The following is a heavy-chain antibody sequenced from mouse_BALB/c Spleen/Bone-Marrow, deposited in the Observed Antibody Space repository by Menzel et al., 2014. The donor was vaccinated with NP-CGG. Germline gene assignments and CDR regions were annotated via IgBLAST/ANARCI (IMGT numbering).Heavy chain of an antibody. CDR3: ARDLDY. Sequence: QVQLQQPGAELAKPGASVKMSCKASGYTFTTYWMHWVKQRPGQGLEWIGYINPSTAYTDYNQKFEDKATLTADKSSSTAYMQLSSLTSEDSAVYYCARDLDYWGQGTSVTVSS. CDR2: INPSTAYT. J-gene: IGHJ4*01. CDR1: GYTFTTYW. V-gene: IGHV1-7*01.